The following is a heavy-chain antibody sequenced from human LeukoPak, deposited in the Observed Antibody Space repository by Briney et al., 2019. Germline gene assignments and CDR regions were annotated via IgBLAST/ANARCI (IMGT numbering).Heavy chain of an antibody. CDR2: IYYSGST. CDR3: TLGYGSGSYNY. D-gene: IGHD3-10*01. Sequence: SETLSLTCTVSGFSTSSYYWSWIRQPPGKGLEWIGYIYYSGSTNYNPSLKSRVTISVDTSKNKFSLKLSSVTAADTAVYYSTLGYGSGSYNYWGRGTLVTVSS. V-gene: IGHV4-59*01. CDR1: GFSTSSYY. J-gene: IGHJ4*02.